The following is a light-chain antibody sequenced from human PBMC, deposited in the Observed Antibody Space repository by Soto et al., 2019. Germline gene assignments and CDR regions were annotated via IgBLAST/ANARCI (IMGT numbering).Light chain of an antibody. CDR1: TSNIGTNT. Sequence: QSVLTQPPSASGTPGQRVTISCSGGTSNIGTNTVTWYQQGPGTAPKLLLYHNTRPSGVPDRFSGSKSGTSAFLAISGLQSEDEADYYCAAWDDSLNGVIFGAGTKLTVL. J-gene: IGLJ2*01. CDR3: AAWDDSLNGVI. V-gene: IGLV1-44*01. CDR2: HNT.